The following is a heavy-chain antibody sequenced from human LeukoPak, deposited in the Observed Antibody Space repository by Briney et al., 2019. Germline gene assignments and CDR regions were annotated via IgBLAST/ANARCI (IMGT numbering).Heavy chain of an antibody. CDR3: ARAPTTVYSYGCIDY. CDR2: INPSGGST. V-gene: IGHV1-46*01. CDR1: GYTFTGYY. J-gene: IGHJ4*02. D-gene: IGHD5-18*01. Sequence: ASVKVSCKASGYTFTGYYMHWVRQAPGQGLEWMGIINPSGGSTSYAQKFQGRVTMTRDTSTSTVYMELSSLRSEDTAVYYCARAPTTVYSYGCIDYWGQGTLVTVSS.